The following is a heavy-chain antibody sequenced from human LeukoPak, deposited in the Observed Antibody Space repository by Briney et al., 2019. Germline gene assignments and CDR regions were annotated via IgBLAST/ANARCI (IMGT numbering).Heavy chain of an antibody. J-gene: IGHJ6*02. V-gene: IGHV1-69*13. Sequence: SVKVSCKASGGTFSSYAISWVRQAPGQGLEWMGGIIPIFGTANYAQKFQGRVTITADESTSTAYMELSSLRSEDTAVYYCARDKATVVTRDYYYGMDVWGQGTTVTVSS. D-gene: IGHD4-23*01. CDR1: GGTFSSYA. CDR3: ARDKATVVTRDYYYGMDV. CDR2: IIPIFGTA.